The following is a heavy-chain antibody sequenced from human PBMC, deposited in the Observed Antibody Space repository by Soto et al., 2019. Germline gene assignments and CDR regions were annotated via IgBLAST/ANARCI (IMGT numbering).Heavy chain of an antibody. CDR1: GFTFSSYA. J-gene: IGHJ3*02. CDR2: IRGSGGST. V-gene: IGHV3-23*01. Sequence: GGSLRLSCAASGFTFSSYAMSWVRQAPGKGLEWVSDIRGSGGSTYYADSVKGRFTISRDNAKNTLYLQMNSLRAEDPAVYYCEKCRASSSYFYDAFDIWGQGTMVTVSS. CDR3: EKCRASSSYFYDAFDI. D-gene: IGHD6-13*01.